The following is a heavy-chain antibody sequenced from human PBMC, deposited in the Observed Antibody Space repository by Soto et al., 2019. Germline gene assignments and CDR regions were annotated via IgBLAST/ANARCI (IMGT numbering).Heavy chain of an antibody. J-gene: IGHJ4*02. V-gene: IGHV1-18*04. CDR3: ARGQIQSDFDY. CDR2: ISAYNDNT. CDR1: RYTFTSYG. D-gene: IGHD3-3*01. Sequence: SVKVYCKAARYTFTSYGLNWVRQAPGQGLEWMGWISAYNDNTYYAQKVQGRVILTIDTSTSTGSMELRSLISDDTAVYYCARGQIQSDFDYWGQGSLVTVSS.